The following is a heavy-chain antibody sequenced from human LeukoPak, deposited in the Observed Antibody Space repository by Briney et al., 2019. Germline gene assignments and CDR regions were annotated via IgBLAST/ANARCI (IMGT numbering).Heavy chain of an antibody. D-gene: IGHD3-16*01. V-gene: IGHV3-21*01. CDR3: ARVNGLYYFDY. J-gene: IGHJ4*02. CDR1: GFIFSTYE. CDR2: ITSSSSYI. Sequence: GGSLRLSCAASGFIFSTYEMNWVRQAPGKGLEWVSSITSSSSYIYYADSVKGRFTISRDNAKNSLYLQMSSLRAEDTAVYYCARVNGLYYFDYWGQGTLVTVSS.